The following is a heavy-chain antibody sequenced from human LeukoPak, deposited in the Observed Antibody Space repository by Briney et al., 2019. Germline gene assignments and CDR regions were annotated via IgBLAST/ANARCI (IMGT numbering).Heavy chain of an antibody. D-gene: IGHD6-6*01. CDR1: GFTFSSYA. Sequence: GGSLRLSCAASGFTFSSYAMSWVRRAPGKGLEWVSAISGSGGSTYYADSVKGRFTISRDNSKNTLYLQMNSLRAEDTAVYYCAKTQGPSIAARHQTRTDYWGQGTLVTVSS. V-gene: IGHV3-23*01. J-gene: IGHJ4*02. CDR3: AKTQGPSIAARHQTRTDY. CDR2: ISGSGGST.